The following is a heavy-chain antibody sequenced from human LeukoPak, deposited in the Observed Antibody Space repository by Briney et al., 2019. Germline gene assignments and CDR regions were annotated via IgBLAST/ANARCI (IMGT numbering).Heavy chain of an antibody. V-gene: IGHV3-48*04. D-gene: IGHD3-10*02. Sequence: GGSLRLSCAASGFSFTTYWMNWVRQAPGKGLEWVSYISSSGSTIYYADSVKGRFTISRDNAKNSLYLQMNSLRAEDTAVYYCAELGITMIGGVWGKGTTVTISS. CDR2: ISSSGSTI. J-gene: IGHJ6*04. CDR3: AELGITMIGGV. CDR1: GFSFTTYW.